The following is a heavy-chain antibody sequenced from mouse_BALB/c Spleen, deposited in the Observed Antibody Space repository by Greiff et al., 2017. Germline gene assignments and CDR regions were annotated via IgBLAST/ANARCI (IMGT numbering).Heavy chain of an antibody. J-gene: IGHJ4*01. CDR3: AGYYGNLYAMDY. Sequence: VQLQQPGAELVKPGASVKLSCKASGYTFTSYWMHWVKQRPGQGLEWIGEINPSNGRTNYNEKFKSKATLTVDKSSSTAYMQLSSLTSEDSAVYYCAGYYGNLYAMDYWGQGTSVTVSA. V-gene: IGHV1S81*02. CDR2: INPSNGRT. D-gene: IGHD2-1*01. CDR1: GYTFTSYW.